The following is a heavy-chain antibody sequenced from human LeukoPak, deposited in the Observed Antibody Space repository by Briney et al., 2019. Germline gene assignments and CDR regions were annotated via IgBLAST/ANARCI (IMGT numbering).Heavy chain of an antibody. Sequence: PGGSLRLSCAASGFTFSSYGMSWVRQTPGKGLEWVSGISVNGGRTYYADSLKGRFTLSRDSSKNTLYLQVNSLRAEDTAVYYCASLVWVDFSSTSSNPPDYWGQGTLVTVSS. J-gene: IGHJ4*02. D-gene: IGHD2-2*01. CDR2: ISVNGGRT. V-gene: IGHV3-23*01. CDR1: GFTFSSYG. CDR3: ASLVWVDFSSTSSNPPDY.